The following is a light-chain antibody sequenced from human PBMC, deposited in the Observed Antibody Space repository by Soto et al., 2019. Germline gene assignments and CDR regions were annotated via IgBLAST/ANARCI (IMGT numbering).Light chain of an antibody. CDR2: DSS. V-gene: IGKV3-11*01. J-gene: IGKJ1*01. Sequence: EIVLTQFPATLSLSAGERATLSCRASQSVSSYLAWFQQKPGQAPRLLIYDSSNRATGVPARFSGSGSGSDFTLTIDGLEPEDFAVYYCQQRGDWPVTVGQGTRVEIK. CDR1: QSVSSY. CDR3: QQRGDWPVT.